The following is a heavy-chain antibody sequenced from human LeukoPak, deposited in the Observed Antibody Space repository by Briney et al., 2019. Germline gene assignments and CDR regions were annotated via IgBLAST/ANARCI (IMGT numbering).Heavy chain of an antibody. Sequence: PGGSLRLSCAASGFTLSDYYMNWIRRAPGKGLEWVSYISSSGSTLYYADSVKGRFAISRDNAKNSLYLQMISLRAEDTAIYYCARERTPKHYYGSGTYYRYFDYWGQGTLVTVSS. CDR3: ARERTPKHYYGSGTYYRYFDY. V-gene: IGHV3-11*04. D-gene: IGHD3-10*01. CDR1: GFTLSDYY. J-gene: IGHJ4*02. CDR2: ISSSGSTL.